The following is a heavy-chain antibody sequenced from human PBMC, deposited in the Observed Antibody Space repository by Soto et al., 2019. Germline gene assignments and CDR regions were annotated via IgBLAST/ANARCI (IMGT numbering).Heavy chain of an antibody. D-gene: IGHD3-22*01. V-gene: IGHV3-30-3*01. Sequence: GGSLRLSCAASGFTFSSYAMHWVRQAPGKGLEWVAVISYDGSNKYYADSVKGRFTISRDNSKNTLYLQMNSLRAEDTAVYYCAREGADYYDGSGYFDYWGQGTLVTVSS. CDR1: GFTFSSYA. CDR2: ISYDGSNK. CDR3: AREGADYYDGSGYFDY. J-gene: IGHJ4*02.